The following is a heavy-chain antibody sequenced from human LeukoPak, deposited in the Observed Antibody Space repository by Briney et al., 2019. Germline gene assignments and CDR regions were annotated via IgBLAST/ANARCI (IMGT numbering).Heavy chain of an antibody. J-gene: IGHJ6*02. Sequence: TSETLSLTCTVSGCSISSGGYYWSWIRQHPGKGLEWIGYIYYSGSTYYNPSLKSRVTISVDTSKNQFSLKLSSVTAADTAVYYCAREPSGWYTQMDYYYGMDVWAKGPRSPSP. CDR1: GCSISSGGYY. D-gene: IGHD6-19*01. CDR3: AREPSGWYTQMDYYYGMDV. V-gene: IGHV4-31*03. CDR2: IYYSGST.